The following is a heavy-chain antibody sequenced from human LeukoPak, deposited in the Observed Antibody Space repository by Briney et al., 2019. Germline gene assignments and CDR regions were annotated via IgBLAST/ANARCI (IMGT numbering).Heavy chain of an antibody. CDR2: IYYSGST. CDR3: ARGRKYPSYFDY. CDR1: GGSISSGGYY. D-gene: IGHD1-14*01. V-gene: IGHV4-31*03. Sequence: SETLSLTCTVSGGSISSGGYYWSWIRQHPGKGLEWIGYIYYSGSTYYNPSLKSRVTISVDTSKNQFSLKLSSVTAADTAVYYCARGRKYPSYFDYWGQGTLVTVSS. J-gene: IGHJ4*02.